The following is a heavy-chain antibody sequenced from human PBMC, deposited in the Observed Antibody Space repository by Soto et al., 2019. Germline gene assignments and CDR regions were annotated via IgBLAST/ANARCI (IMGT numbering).Heavy chain of an antibody. CDR1: GFTFSSYG. CDR2: ISNDGSKK. D-gene: IGHD3-10*01. V-gene: IGHV3-30*18. Sequence: QVQLVESGGGVVQPGRSLRLSCAVSGFTFSSYGMHWVRQAPGKGLEWVAVISNDGSKKHYVDSVKGRFTISRDNSKNTLSLQMNSLRAEDTAVYHCGKASSHYGSGSYYTNDYWGQGTLVTVSS. CDR3: GKASSHYGSGSYYTNDY. J-gene: IGHJ4*02.